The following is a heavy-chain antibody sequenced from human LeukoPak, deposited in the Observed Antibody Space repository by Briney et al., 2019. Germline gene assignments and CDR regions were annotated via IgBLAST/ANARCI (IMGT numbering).Heavy chain of an antibody. Sequence: PGGSLRLSCAASGFTFSSYGMHWVRQAPGKGLEWVAVISYDGSNKYYADSVKGRFTISRDNSKSTLYLQMNSLRAEDTAVYYCAKAPYNWNYVFDYWGQGTLVTVSS. V-gene: IGHV3-30*18. CDR2: ISYDGSNK. D-gene: IGHD1-7*01. CDR3: AKAPYNWNYVFDY. J-gene: IGHJ4*02. CDR1: GFTFSSYG.